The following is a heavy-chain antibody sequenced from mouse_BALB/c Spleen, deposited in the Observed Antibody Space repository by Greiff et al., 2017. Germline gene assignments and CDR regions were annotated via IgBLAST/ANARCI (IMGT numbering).Heavy chain of an antibody. CDR3: AREGAYYGNSAWFAY. CDR2: ISSGGST. J-gene: IGHJ3*01. Sequence: EVHLVESGGGLVKPGGSLKLSCAASGFTFSSYAMSWVRQTPEKRLEWVASISSGGSTYYPDSVKGRFTISRDNARNILYLQMSSLRSEDTAMYYCAREGAYYGNSAWFAYWGQGTLVTVSA. D-gene: IGHD2-10*01. V-gene: IGHV5-6-5*01. CDR1: GFTFSSYA.